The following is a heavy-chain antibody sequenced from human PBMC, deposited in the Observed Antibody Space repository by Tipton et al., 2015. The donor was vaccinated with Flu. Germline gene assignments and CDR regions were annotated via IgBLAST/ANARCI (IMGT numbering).Heavy chain of an antibody. V-gene: IGHV4-38-2*01. Sequence: TLSLTRAVSGDSISSDYFWGWIRQPPGKGLEWIGSVSRTGSTNYNPSLKSRVTISIDTSKNQFSLKVISVTAADTAVYYCARRSYSNYVSDPKSWFDPWGQGTLVTVSS. CDR1: GDSISSDYF. CDR2: VSRTGST. D-gene: IGHD4-11*01. J-gene: IGHJ5*02. CDR3: ARRSYSNYVSDPKSWFDP.